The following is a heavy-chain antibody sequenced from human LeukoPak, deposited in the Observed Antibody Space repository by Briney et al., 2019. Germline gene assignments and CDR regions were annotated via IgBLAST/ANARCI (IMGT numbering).Heavy chain of an antibody. CDR2: ISSSSSYI. D-gene: IGHD2-2*01. CDR3: ARDKVAAAPGDY. Sequence: PGGSLRLSCAASGFTFSGSAIHWVRQAPGKGLEWVSSISSSSSYISYADSMRGRFTISRDNAKNSLYLQMNSLRAEDTAVYYCARDKVAAAPGDYWGQGTLVTVSS. V-gene: IGHV3-21*01. CDR1: GFTFSGSA. J-gene: IGHJ4*02.